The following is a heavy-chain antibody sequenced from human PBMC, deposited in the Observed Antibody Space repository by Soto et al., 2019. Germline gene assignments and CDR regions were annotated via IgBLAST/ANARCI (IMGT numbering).Heavy chain of an antibody. J-gene: IGHJ4*02. D-gene: IGHD5-18*01. CDR3: AREAGYSDGPFDY. Sequence: EVQLVESGGGLVQPGGSLRLSCAASGFTFISYSRNWVRQAPGQGREWVSYISSSSSTIYYADSVKGRFTISRANAKNSLYLQMNSRRDEDTAVYYCAREAGYSDGPFDYWGQGTLVTVSS. CDR2: ISSSSSTI. V-gene: IGHV3-48*02. CDR1: GFTFISYS.